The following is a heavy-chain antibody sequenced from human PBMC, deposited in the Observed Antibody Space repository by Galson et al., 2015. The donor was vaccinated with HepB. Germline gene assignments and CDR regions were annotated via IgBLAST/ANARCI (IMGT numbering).Heavy chain of an antibody. V-gene: IGHV3-9*01. D-gene: IGHD5-18*01. CDR1: GFKFDVYA. CDR2: ISWNSGSI. Sequence: ALRLSCAASGFKFDVYAMHWVRPAPGQGREWVSGISWNSGSIGYADSVKGRFTISRDNAKNSLYLQMNSLRVEDTALYYCAKARAMETSYYFDYWGQGTLVTVSS. J-gene: IGHJ4*02. CDR3: AKARAMETSYYFDY.